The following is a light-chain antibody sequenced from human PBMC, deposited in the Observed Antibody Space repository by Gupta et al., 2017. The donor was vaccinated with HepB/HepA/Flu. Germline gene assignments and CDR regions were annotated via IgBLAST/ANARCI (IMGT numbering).Light chain of an antibody. J-gene: IGLJ1*01. CDR3: QSWDTNSYV. CDR1: KLGDKS. CDR2: QDD. Sequence: SYEVPQPPSVSVSPGQTASITCSGDKLGDKSVCWYQQKPGQSPLLVIYQDDRRPSEIPERFSGSKSGNTATLTIRGTQTLDEADYYCQSWDTNSYVFGTGTHFTVL. V-gene: IGLV3-1*01.